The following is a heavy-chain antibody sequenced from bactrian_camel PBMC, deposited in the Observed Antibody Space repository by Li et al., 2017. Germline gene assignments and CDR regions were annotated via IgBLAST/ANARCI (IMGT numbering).Heavy chain of an antibody. V-gene: IGHV3S55*01. J-gene: IGHJ4*01. D-gene: IGHD2*01. CDR2: IDSHGIT. Sequence: VQLVESGGGSAQAGGSLRLSCVISGDTSKRACLGWFRQAPGKEREGVAVIDSHGITNYGGSVKGRFTISRDNANNTLYLQLNSLKTEDTAMYFCAPHYNSAYKYWGQGTQVTVS. CDR1: GDTSKRAC. CDR3: APHYNSAYKY.